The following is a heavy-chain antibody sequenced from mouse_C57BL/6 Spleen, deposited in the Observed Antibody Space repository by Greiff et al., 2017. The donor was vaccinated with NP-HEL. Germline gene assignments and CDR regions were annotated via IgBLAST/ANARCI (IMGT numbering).Heavy chain of an antibody. CDR2: IYPSDSET. CDR3: ARAPSYYGSSYGAMDY. V-gene: IGHV1-61*01. CDR1: GYTFTSYW. J-gene: IGHJ4*01. D-gene: IGHD1-1*01. Sequence: QVQLQQPGAELVRPGSSVKLSCKASGYTFTSYWMDWVKQRPGQGLEWIGNIYPSDSETHYNQKFKDKATLTVDKSSSTAYMQLSSLTSEDSAVYYCARAPSYYGSSYGAMDYWGQGTSVTVSS.